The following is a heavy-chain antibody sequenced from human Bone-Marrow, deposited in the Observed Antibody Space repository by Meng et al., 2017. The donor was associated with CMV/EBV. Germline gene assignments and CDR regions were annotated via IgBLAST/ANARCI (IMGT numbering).Heavy chain of an antibody. J-gene: IGHJ3*02. CDR2: ISSSRSYI. Sequence: GESLKISCAPSGFTFSTYTLHWVRQAPGKGLEWVASISSSRSYIYYADSVKGRFTISRDNAKNSLYLQLSSLRADDTAVYYCARERLYQPLWGDALDIWGQGTMVTVSS. V-gene: IGHV3-21*01. D-gene: IGHD2-2*01. CDR3: ARERLYQPLWGDALDI. CDR1: GFTFSTYT.